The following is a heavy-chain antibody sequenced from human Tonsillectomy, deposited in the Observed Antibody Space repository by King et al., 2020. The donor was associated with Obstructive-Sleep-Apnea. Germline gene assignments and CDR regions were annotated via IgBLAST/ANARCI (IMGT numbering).Heavy chain of an antibody. D-gene: IGHD1-7*01. Sequence: VQLVESGGGLVQPGGSLRLSCAASGFTFSSYWMSWVRQAPGKGLEWVANIKQDGSEKYYVDSVKGRFTISRDNAKNSLYLQMNSLRAEDTAVYYCARDRGWNSLFYYYYDMDVWGQGTTVTVSS. CDR3: ARDRGWNSLFYYYYDMDV. CDR2: IKQDGSEK. CDR1: GFTFSSYW. J-gene: IGHJ6*02. V-gene: IGHV3-7*03.